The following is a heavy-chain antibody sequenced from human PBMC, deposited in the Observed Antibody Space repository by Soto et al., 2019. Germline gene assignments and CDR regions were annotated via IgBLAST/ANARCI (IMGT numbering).Heavy chain of an antibody. CDR3: ARDLSGRSSGWKYDY. V-gene: IGHV3-21*01. Sequence: GGSLRLSCAASGFTFSSYSMNWVRQAPGKGLEWVSSISSSSSYIYYADSVKGRFTISRDNAKNSLYLQMNSLRAEDTAVYYCARDLSGRSSGWKYDYWGQGTLVTVSS. D-gene: IGHD6-19*01. CDR1: GFTFSSYS. J-gene: IGHJ4*02. CDR2: ISSSSSYI.